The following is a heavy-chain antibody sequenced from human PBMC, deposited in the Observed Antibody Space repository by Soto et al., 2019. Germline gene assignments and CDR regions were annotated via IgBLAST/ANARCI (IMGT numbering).Heavy chain of an antibody. CDR1: GDTFASFG. Sequence: ASVKVSCKASGDTFASFGFSWVRQAPGQGLEWLGWISAYNGNTHYSQKVRDRVTLTTDTSTNTAYMELRSLTSDDTAVYYCARDQESITDRILQYWGQGTRVTVSS. CDR3: ARDQESITDRILQY. J-gene: IGHJ4*02. D-gene: IGHD3-10*01. CDR2: ISAYNGNT. V-gene: IGHV1-18*01.